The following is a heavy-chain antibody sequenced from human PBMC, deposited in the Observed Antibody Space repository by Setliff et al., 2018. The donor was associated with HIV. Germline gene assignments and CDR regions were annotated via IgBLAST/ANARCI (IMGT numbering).Heavy chain of an antibody. CDR1: GYFFTTHN. D-gene: IGHD3-3*01. J-gene: IGHJ6*03. V-gene: IGHV1-8*02. Sequence: ASVKVSCKASGYFFTTHNINWVRQATGQGLEWMGWMNPVRGATGIAQKFQGRVTMTRDTSISTAYMELSGLTSEDTAVYYCARAPGYFDSWSGFRNYYMDVWGQGTGVTVSS. CDR3: ARAPGYFDSWSGFRNYYMDV. CDR2: MNPVRGAT.